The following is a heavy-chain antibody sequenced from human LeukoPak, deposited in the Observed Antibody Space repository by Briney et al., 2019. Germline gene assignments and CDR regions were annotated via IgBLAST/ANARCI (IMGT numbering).Heavy chain of an antibody. CDR2: SYTTHFT. J-gene: IGHJ3*01. CDR1: GFTFNTYA. CDR3: AKDYLKGNGIYDAFDV. Sequence: PGGSLRLSCAASGFTFNTYAMSWVRQAPGKGLEWVSTSYTTHFTYHADSVKGRFTVSRDDSKNTLYLQMNSLRAEDTALYYCAKDYLKGNGIYDAFDVWGQGTMVTVSS. D-gene: IGHD1-26*01. V-gene: IGHV3-23*01.